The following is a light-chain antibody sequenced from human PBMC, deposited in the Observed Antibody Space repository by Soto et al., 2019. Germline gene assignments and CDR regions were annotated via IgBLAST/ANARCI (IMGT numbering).Light chain of an antibody. CDR2: AAS. CDR3: QQLNTYPLT. V-gene: IGKV1-9*01. J-gene: IGKJ4*01. Sequence: DTQLSQSPSFLSASVGNRVTITCRASQGISRVLAWYRQKPGKAPNLLIYAASTLQSGVPSRFSGSGSGTEFTLTITSLPPEDFATYHCQQLNTYPLTFGGGTKVGIK. CDR1: QGISRV.